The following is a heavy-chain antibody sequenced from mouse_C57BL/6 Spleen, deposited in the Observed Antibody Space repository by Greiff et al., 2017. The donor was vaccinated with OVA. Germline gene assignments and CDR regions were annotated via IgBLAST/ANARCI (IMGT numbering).Heavy chain of an antibody. CDR1: GYTFTDYY. CDR3: ARSISPLYGNTGDYAMDY. CDR2: INPNNGGT. D-gene: IGHD2-1*01. J-gene: IGHJ4*01. Sequence: EVQLQQSGPELVKPGASVKISCKASGYTFTDYYMNWVKQSHGKSLEWIGDINPNNGGTSYNQQFKGKATLTVDKSSSTAYMELRSLTSEDSAVYYCARSISPLYGNTGDYAMDYWGQGTSVTVSS. V-gene: IGHV1-26*01.